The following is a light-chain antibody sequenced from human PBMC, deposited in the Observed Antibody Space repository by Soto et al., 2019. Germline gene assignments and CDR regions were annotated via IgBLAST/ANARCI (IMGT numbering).Light chain of an antibody. J-gene: IGLJ1*01. Sequence: QSVLTQPPSASGTPGQRVTISCSGSNSNIGSNKVNWYQQLPGTAPKLLIYTSNQRPSGVHDRFSGSKSGTSASLAISGLQSEDEADYYCATWDDSLHGYVFGTGTKVTVL. CDR3: ATWDDSLHGYV. CDR2: TSN. CDR1: NSNIGSNK. V-gene: IGLV1-44*01.